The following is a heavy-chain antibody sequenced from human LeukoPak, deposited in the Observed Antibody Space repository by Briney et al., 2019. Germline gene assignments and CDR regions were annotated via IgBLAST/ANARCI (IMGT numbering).Heavy chain of an antibody. Sequence: ASVKVSCKASGYTFTSYDINWVRQATGQGLEWMGWMNPNRGNTGYAQKFQGRGTITRNTSISTAYMELSSLSSEDTAVYYCARGRFYYYMDVWGKGTTVTVSS. CDR3: ARGRFYYYMDV. CDR1: GYTFTSYD. V-gene: IGHV1-8*03. CDR2: MNPNRGNT. J-gene: IGHJ6*03.